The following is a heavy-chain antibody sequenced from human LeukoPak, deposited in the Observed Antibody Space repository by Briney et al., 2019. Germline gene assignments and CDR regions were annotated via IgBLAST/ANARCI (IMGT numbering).Heavy chain of an antibody. J-gene: IGHJ4*02. CDR2: INPNSGGT. CDR3: ASGYYDSSGYYA. CDR1: GYTFTGYY. Sequence: ASVKVSCKASGYTFTGYYMHWVRQAPGQGLEWMGRINPNSGGTNYAQKFQSRVTMTRDTSISTAYMELSRLRSDDTAVYYCASGYYDSSGYYAWGQGTLVTVSS. D-gene: IGHD3-22*01. V-gene: IGHV1-2*06.